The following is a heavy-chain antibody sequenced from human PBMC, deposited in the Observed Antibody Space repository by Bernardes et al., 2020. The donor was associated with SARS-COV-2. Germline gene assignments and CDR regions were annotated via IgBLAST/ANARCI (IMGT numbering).Heavy chain of an antibody. J-gene: IGHJ6*02. Sequence: ASVKVSCKASGYTFTGYYMHWVRQAPGQGLEWMGWINPNSGGTNYAQKFQGRVTMTRDTSISTAYMELSRLRSDDTAVYYCARVAPFWSDTYGMDVWGQGTTVTVSS. V-gene: IGHV1-2*02. D-gene: IGHD3-3*01. CDR1: GYTFTGYY. CDR2: INPNSGGT. CDR3: ARVAPFWSDTYGMDV.